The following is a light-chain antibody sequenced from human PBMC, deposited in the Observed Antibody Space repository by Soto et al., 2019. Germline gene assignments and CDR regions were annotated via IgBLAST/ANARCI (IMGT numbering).Light chain of an antibody. J-gene: IGLJ1*01. CDR3: SSYTSSSTYV. CDR1: SSDVGGYNY. V-gene: IGLV2-14*01. CDR2: DVS. Sequence: QSVLTQHASVSGSPGQSITISCTGTSSDVGGYNYVSWYQQHPGKAPKLMIYDVSNRPSGVSNRFSGSKSGNTASLTISGLQAEEEADYYCSSYTSSSTYVFGTGTKLTVL.